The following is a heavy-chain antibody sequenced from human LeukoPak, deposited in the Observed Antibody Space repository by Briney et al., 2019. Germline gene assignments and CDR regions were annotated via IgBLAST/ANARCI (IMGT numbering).Heavy chain of an antibody. J-gene: IGHJ6*03. CDR1: GFTFSDYY. V-gene: IGHV3-11*04. CDR2: ISSSGGTI. D-gene: IGHD4-11*01. CDR3: ARDRTGQQLSRKEYYYMDV. Sequence: GGSLRLSCAASGFTFSDYYMNWIRQAPGKGLEWVSYISSSGGTIYYADSVKGRFTISRDNAKNTLYLQMNSLRAEDTAVYYCARDRTGQQLSRKEYYYMDVWGKGTTVTISS.